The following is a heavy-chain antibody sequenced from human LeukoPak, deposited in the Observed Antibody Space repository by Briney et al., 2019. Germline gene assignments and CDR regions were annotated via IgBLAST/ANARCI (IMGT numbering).Heavy chain of an antibody. J-gene: IGHJ3*02. D-gene: IGHD3-22*01. CDR3: ARAYDSSGNLQGHAFDI. V-gene: IGHV3-20*04. CDR1: GFTSDDYG. CDR2: INWNGGST. Sequence: GGSLRLSCAASGFTSDDYGMSWVRQAPGKGLEWVSGINWNGGSTGYADSVKGRFTISRDNAKNSLYLQMNSLRAEDTALYYCARAYDSSGNLQGHAFDIWGQGTMVTVSS.